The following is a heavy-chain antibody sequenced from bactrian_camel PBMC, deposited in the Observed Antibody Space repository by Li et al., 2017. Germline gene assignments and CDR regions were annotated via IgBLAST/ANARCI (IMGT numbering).Heavy chain of an antibody. V-gene: IGHV3S53*01. CDR3: AADTGAAPEDLGSWVQWVDY. J-gene: IGHJ4*01. Sequence: VQLVESGGGSVQAGGSLKLSCVVSGYKDYYMAWFRQAPGNEREAVAFIDISGGTNYAYSVAGRFTISRDNAKNTLYLQMYSLRPEDTAMYYCAADTGAAPEDLGSWVQWVDYRGQGTQVTVSS. D-gene: IGHD6*01. CDR1: GYKDYY. CDR2: IDISGGT.